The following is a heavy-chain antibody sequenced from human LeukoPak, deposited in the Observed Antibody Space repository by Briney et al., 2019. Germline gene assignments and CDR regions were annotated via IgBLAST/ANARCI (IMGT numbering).Heavy chain of an antibody. CDR3: ALSPGPSWAFSY. CDR1: EYTFSVYQ. V-gene: IGHV1-2*02. D-gene: IGHD2-2*01. Sequence: ASVTVTCKAPEYTFSVYQIHWVRQAPGQGLEWMAWINPDSGDTNYAQKFQGRVTMTRDTSISTAYMEVSSLRSDDTAVYYCALSPGPSWAFSYWGQQSLVTASS. CDR2: INPDSGDT. J-gene: IGHJ4*02.